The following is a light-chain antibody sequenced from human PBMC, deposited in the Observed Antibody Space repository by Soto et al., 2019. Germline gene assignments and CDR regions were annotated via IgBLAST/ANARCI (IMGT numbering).Light chain of an antibody. CDR2: KAS. V-gene: IGKV1-5*03. Sequence: DIQMTQSPSTLSASVGDRVTITCRASQTINNKLAWYQKKPGKAPKLLIYKASILEGGVPSRFSGSGSGTEFTLTISSLQPDDFASYYCQHYDSYSATFGQGTKLEIK. CDR3: QHYDSYSAT. CDR1: QTINNK. J-gene: IGKJ2*01.